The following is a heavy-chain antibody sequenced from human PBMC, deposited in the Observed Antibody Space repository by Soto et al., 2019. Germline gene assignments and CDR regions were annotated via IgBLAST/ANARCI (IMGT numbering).Heavy chain of an antibody. Sequence: SETLSLTCAVYCGSFSGYYWSWIRQPPGKGLEWIGEINHSGSTNYNPSLKSRVTISVDTSKNQFSLKLSSVTAADTAIYYCARLGAHCQSLDPWGPGTLVTVSS. CDR1: CGSFSGYY. D-gene: IGHD2-21*01. CDR3: ARLGAHCQSLDP. J-gene: IGHJ5*02. CDR2: INHSGST. V-gene: IGHV4-34*01.